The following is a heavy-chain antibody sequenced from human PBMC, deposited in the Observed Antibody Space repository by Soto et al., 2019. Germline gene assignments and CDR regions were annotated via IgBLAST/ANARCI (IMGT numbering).Heavy chain of an antibody. CDR3: ARGPYYYDSSGYYGDFDY. CDR2: INPSGGST. Sequence: ASVKVSCKASGYTFTSYYMHWVRQAPGQGLEWMVIINPSGGSTSYAQKFQGRVTMTRDTSTSTVYMELSSLRSEDTAVYYCARGPYYYDSSGYYGDFDYWGQGTLVTVSS. V-gene: IGHV1-46*03. D-gene: IGHD3-22*01. CDR1: GYTFTSYY. J-gene: IGHJ4*02.